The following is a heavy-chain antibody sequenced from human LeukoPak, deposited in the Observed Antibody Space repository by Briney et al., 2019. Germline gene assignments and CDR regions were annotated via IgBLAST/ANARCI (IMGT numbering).Heavy chain of an antibody. Sequence: ASVKVSCKASGDSFTTYDINWVRQAPGQGLEWMGYMNPNSGNTVYAQKFQGRVSITTNTAINTAYMELSSLRSEDTAVYYCARVGLDPWGQGTLVTVSS. V-gene: IGHV1-8*03. CDR3: ARVGLDP. CDR2: MNPNSGNT. J-gene: IGHJ5*02. CDR1: GDSFTTYD.